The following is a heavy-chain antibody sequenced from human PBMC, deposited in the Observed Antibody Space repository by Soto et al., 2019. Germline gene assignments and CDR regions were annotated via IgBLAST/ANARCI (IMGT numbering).Heavy chain of an antibody. V-gene: IGHV3-9*01. CDR2: ISWNSGSI. Sequence: GGSLRLSCAASGFTFDDYAMHWVRQAPGKGLEWVSGISWNSGSIGYADSVKGRFTISRDNAKNSLYLQMNSLRAEDTALYYCVKDTYSSGSWYYFEYWGQGTLVTVSS. CDR3: VKDTYSSGSWYYFEY. D-gene: IGHD3-22*01. CDR1: GFTFDDYA. J-gene: IGHJ4*02.